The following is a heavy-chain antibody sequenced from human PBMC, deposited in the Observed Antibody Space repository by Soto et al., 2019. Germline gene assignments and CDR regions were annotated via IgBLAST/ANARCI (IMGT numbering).Heavy chain of an antibody. CDR2: INPSGGST. V-gene: IGHV1-46*01. Sequence: ASVKVSCKASGYTFTSYYMHWVRQAPGQGLEWMGIINPSGGSTSYAQKFQGRVTMTRDTSTSTVYMELSSLRSEDTAVYYCARSTYYYDSSGYPSFDYWGQGTLVTVS. CDR3: ARSTYYYDSSGYPSFDY. J-gene: IGHJ4*02. CDR1: GYTFTSYY. D-gene: IGHD3-22*01.